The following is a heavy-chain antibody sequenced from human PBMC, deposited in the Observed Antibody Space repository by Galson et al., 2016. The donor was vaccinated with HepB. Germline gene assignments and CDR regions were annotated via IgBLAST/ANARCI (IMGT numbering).Heavy chain of an antibody. CDR1: GYSFTGYG. CDR2: ISGFNGRT. V-gene: IGHV1-18*01. D-gene: IGHD4-17*01. J-gene: IGHJ4*02. CDR3: ARSGAEVTTHFDY. Sequence: SVKVSCKASGYSFTGYGISWVRQAPGQGLEWMGWISGFNGRTYYAQNFQGRVTMTTDTSTTTSYMELRSLRSDDTAVYYCARSGAEVTTHFDYWGQGTLVTVSS.